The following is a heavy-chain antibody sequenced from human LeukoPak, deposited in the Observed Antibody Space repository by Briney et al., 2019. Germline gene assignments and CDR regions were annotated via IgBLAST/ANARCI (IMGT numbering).Heavy chain of an antibody. CDR2: IYYSGST. CDR1: GGSISGCH. V-gene: IGHV4-59*01. J-gene: IGHJ4*02. D-gene: IGHD3-10*01. CDR3: TREARSGLSGSYSASDY. Sequence: KPSETLSLTCSVSGGSISGCHWSWIRQPPGKGLEWIGYIYYSGSTNYNPSLKSRITISVDKSKNQFSLKLTSVTPADTAVYYCTREARSGLSGSYSASDYWGQGTLVTVSS.